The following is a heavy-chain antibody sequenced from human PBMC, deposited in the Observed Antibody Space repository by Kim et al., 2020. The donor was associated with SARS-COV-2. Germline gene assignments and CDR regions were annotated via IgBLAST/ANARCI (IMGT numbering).Heavy chain of an antibody. CDR3: ARLGLTSYDAITMVRGGQPS. Sequence: GESLKISCKGSGYSFTSYWISWVRQMPGKGLEWMGRIDPSDSYTNYSPSFQGHVTISADKSISTAYLQWSSLKASDTAMYYCARLGLTSYDAITMVRGGQPSWGQGTLVTVSS. V-gene: IGHV5-10-1*01. J-gene: IGHJ4*02. CDR2: IDPSDSYT. D-gene: IGHD3-10*01. CDR1: GYSFTSYW.